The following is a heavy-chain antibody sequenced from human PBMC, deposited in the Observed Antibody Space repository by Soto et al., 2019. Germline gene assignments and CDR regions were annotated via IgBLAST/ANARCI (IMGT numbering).Heavy chain of an antibody. Sequence: EVQLLESGGGLVQPGGSLRLSCAASGFTFSSYAMSWVRQAPGKGLEWVSAISGSGGSTYYADSVKGRFTISRDNSKNTLYLQMNSLRAEDTAVYYCAKSQPGFLEWHHRVPFDYWGQGTLVTVSS. V-gene: IGHV3-23*01. CDR1: GFTFSSYA. D-gene: IGHD3-3*01. J-gene: IGHJ4*02. CDR2: ISGSGGST. CDR3: AKSQPGFLEWHHRVPFDY.